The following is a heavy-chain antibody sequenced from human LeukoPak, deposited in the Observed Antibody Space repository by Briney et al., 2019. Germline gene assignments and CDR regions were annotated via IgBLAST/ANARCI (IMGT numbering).Heavy chain of an antibody. V-gene: IGHV4-59*01. Sequence: SETLSLTCTVSGDSISNYYWNWIRQPPAKGLEGIGYIYENGNTHYNPSLNSRVTISVDTSKKQFSLKVNSVTAADTAVYYCARGGIASAGIPLRIWGQGTMVTVSS. D-gene: IGHD6-13*01. CDR2: IYENGNT. CDR3: ARGGIASAGIPLRI. J-gene: IGHJ3*02. CDR1: GDSISNYY.